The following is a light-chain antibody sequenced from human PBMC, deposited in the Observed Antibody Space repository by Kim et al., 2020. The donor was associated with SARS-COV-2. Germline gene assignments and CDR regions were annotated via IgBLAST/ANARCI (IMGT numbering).Light chain of an antibody. Sequence: SSELTQDPAVSVALGQTVRITCQGDSLRSYYASWYQQKPGQAPVLVIYGKNNRPSGIPHRFSGSSSGNTASLTITGAQAEDEADYYCNSRDSSGNHPFGTGTKVTVL. CDR3: NSRDSSGNHP. CDR2: GKN. J-gene: IGLJ1*01. V-gene: IGLV3-19*01. CDR1: SLRSYY.